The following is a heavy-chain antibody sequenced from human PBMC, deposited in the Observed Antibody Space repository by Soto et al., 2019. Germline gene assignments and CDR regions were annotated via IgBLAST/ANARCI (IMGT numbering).Heavy chain of an antibody. CDR3: ARLPQEYNYYGMDV. J-gene: IGHJ6*02. CDR1: GGSIVTGSYY. D-gene: IGHD1-1*01. V-gene: IGHV4-39*01. Sequence: SETLSLACTVSGGSIVTGSYYWGWIRQPPGKGLEWLGHIYYSGNTYYPPSLKSRVTISVDTSKNQFSLRLSSVTAADTAVYYCARLPQEYNYYGMDVWGQGTTVTVSS. CDR2: IYYSGNT.